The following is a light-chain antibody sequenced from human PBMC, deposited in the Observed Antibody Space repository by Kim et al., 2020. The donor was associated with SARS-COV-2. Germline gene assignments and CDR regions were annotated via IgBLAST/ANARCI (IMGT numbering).Light chain of an antibody. CDR1: QSLSSN. V-gene: IGKV3-15*01. CDR2: GAS. CDR3: QHYNTWPYT. J-gene: IGKJ2*01. Sequence: EIVMTQSPATLSVSPGERATLSCRASQSLSSNLAWYQHKPGQAPRLLIYGASTRATGIPARFSGSGSGTEFTLTITSLQSADFAVYYCQHYNTWPYTFGQGTKLEIK.